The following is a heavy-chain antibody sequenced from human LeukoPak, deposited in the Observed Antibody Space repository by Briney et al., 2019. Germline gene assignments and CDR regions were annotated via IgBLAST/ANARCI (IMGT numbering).Heavy chain of an antibody. Sequence: PGRSLRLSCAASGFTFSSYAMHWVRQAPGKGLEWVAVISYDGSSKYYAGSVKGRFTISRDNSKNTLYLQMNSLRAEDTAVYYCAREPPGMVATGEYDYWGQGTLVTVSS. CDR2: ISYDGSSK. D-gene: IGHD5-12*01. J-gene: IGHJ4*02. V-gene: IGHV3-30*04. CDR3: AREPPGMVATGEYDY. CDR1: GFTFSSYA.